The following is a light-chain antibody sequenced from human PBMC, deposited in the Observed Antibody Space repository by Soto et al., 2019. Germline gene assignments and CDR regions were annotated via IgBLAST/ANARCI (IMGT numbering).Light chain of an antibody. CDR2: DVS. J-gene: IGLJ3*02. Sequence: SALTQPASVSGSPGQSITISCTGTSSDVGGYNYVSWYQQHPGKAPKLMIYDVSNRPSGVSNRFSGSKSGNTASLTISGLQAEDEADYYCSSYTSSNTRVVFGGGTKVTVL. V-gene: IGLV2-14*01. CDR1: SSDVGGYNY. CDR3: SSYTSSNTRVV.